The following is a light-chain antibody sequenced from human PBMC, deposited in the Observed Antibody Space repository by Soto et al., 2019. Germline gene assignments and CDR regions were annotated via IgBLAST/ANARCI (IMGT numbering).Light chain of an antibody. CDR1: QSVGRSY. V-gene: IGKV3-20*01. J-gene: IGKJ1*01. Sequence: EIVLTQSPGIMYLSPGERATLSCRASQSVGRSYLAWYQQKPGQSPRLLIFGTSIRATGIPDRFSGGGSGADFTLTISSLDPDDFAVYYCQQYDSLPPRTLGQVTRVAVK. CDR3: QQYDSLPPRT. CDR2: GTS.